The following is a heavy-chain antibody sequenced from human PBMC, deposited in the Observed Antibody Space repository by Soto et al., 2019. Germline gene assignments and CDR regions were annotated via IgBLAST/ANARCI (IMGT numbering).Heavy chain of an antibody. CDR1: GFTFSYYP. V-gene: IGHV3-30*04. Sequence: QMQLVESGGGAVQPGRSLRLSCAASGFTFSYYPMHWVRQAPGKGLEWVAVISFDGSNKYYADYVKGRFTISRHNSKNTLYLQMNSLRGEDTAVYYCARVPGDMVAILYSYPVDGREPLSDVDVWGQETTVTVSS. J-gene: IGHJ6*02. D-gene: IGHD5-12*01. CDR3: ARVPGDMVAILYSYPVDGREPLSDVDV. CDR2: ISFDGSNK.